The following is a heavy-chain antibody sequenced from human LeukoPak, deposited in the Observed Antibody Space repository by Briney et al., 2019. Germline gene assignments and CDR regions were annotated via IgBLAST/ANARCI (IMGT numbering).Heavy chain of an antibody. J-gene: IGHJ5*02. CDR1: GFTFGDYA. V-gene: IGHV3-49*04. CDR2: TRSKAYGGTT. CDR3: TRPQSSITIFGVVIAYNWFDP. Sequence: PGGSLRLSCTASGFTFGDYAMSWVRQAPGKGLEWVGFTRSKAYGGTTEYAASVKGRFTISRDDSKSIAYLQMNSLKTEDTAVYYCTRPQSSITIFGVVIAYNWFDPWGQGTLVTVSS. D-gene: IGHD3-3*01.